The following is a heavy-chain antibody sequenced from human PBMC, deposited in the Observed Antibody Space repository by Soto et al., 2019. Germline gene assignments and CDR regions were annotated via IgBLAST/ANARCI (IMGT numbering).Heavy chain of an antibody. CDR1: GGTFSSYA. V-gene: IGHV1-69*13. CDR3: ARGGAAAGRGYYYYGMDV. CDR2: IIPIFGTA. D-gene: IGHD6-13*01. J-gene: IGHJ6*02. Sequence: SVKVSCKASGGTFSSYAISWVRQAPGQGLEWMGGIIPIFGTANYAQKFQGRVTITADESTSTAYMELSSLRSEDTAVYYCARGGAAAGRGYYYYGMDVWGQGTTVTVSS.